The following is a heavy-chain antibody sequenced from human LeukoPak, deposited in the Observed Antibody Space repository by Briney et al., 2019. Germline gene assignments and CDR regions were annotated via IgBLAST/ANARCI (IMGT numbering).Heavy chain of an antibody. Sequence: SETLSLTCTVSGGSISPFYWSWIRQPPGKGLEWIAYIYYSGSTRYNPSLKSRVAISVDTSNNQVSLKLSSVTAADTAVYYCARHGYCSGDSCYWDYWGQGTLVTVSS. CDR2: IYYSGST. CDR3: ARHGYCSGDSCYWDY. J-gene: IGHJ4*02. CDR1: GGSISPFY. V-gene: IGHV4-59*08. D-gene: IGHD2-15*01.